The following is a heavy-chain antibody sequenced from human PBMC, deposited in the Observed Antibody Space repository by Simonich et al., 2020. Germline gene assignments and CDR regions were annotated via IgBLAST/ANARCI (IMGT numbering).Heavy chain of an antibody. CDR3: ARDGGNCSGGSCYWYFDL. V-gene: IGHV1-2*06. CDR2: RKPNRGGK. J-gene: IGHJ2*01. D-gene: IGHD2-15*01. Sequence: QVQLVQSGAEVKKPGASVKVSCKASGYTFTGYYMHWVRQAPGKGLEWMGRRKPNRGGKNNEKKFQGRFTMTRDTSISPAYRELSRLRSDDTAVYYCARDGGNCSGGSCYWYFDLWGRGTLVTVSS. CDR1: GYTFTGYY.